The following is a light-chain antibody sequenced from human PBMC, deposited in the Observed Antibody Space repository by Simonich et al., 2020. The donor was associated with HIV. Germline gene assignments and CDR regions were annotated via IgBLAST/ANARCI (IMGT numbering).Light chain of an antibody. CDR1: QVISSY. CDR3: QQYYSYPQT. Sequence: AIRMTQSPSSLSASTGDRVTITCRASQVISSYLAWYQQKPGKAPKLLIYAASTLQSGVPSRFSGSGSGTDFTLTISCLQSEDFATYYCQQYYSYPQTFGQGTKLEIK. J-gene: IGKJ2*01. CDR2: AAS. V-gene: IGKV1-8*01.